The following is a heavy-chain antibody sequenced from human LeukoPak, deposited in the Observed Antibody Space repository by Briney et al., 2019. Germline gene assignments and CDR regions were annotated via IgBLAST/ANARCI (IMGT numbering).Heavy chain of an antibody. Sequence: GGSLRRSCAASGFSFNNDAMSWVRQAPGKGLEWISDINAFGSATYYAKSVKGRFTISRDNSNNILYLQMNSLRVEDTALYYCAKEKSFTGPADDWGQGTLVTVSS. D-gene: IGHD1-14*01. CDR3: AKEKSFTGPADD. CDR1: GFSFNNDA. CDR2: INAFGSAT. V-gene: IGHV3-23*01. J-gene: IGHJ4*02.